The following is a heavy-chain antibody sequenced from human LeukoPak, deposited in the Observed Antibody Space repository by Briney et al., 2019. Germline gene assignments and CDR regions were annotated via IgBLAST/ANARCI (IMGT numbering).Heavy chain of an antibody. D-gene: IGHD3-3*01. J-gene: IGHJ4*02. V-gene: IGHV3-23*01. CDR1: GFTFSSYA. CDR2: ISGSGGST. Sequence: GGSLRLSCAASGFTFSSYAMSWVRQAPGKGREWVSAISGSGGSTYYADSVKGRFTISRDNSKNTLYLQMNSLRAEDTAVYYCAKAQRRAIFGVVTPIDYWGQGTLVTVSS. CDR3: AKAQRRAIFGVVTPIDY.